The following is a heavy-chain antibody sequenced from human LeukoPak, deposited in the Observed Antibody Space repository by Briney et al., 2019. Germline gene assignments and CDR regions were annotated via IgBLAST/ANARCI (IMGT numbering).Heavy chain of an antibody. J-gene: IGHJ3*02. CDR2: INTNTGNP. V-gene: IGHV7-4-1*02. D-gene: IGHD3-22*01. Sequence: ASVKVSCKASGYTFTGYYMHWVRQAPGQGLEWMGWINTNTGNPTYAQGFTGRFVFSLDTSVSTAYLQISSLKAEDTAVYYCARNFRYYYDSSGSYDAFDIWGQGTMVTVSS. CDR3: ARNFRYYYDSSGSYDAFDI. CDR1: GYTFTGYY.